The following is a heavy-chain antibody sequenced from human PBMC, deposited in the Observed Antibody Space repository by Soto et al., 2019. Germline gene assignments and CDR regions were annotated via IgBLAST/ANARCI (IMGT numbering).Heavy chain of an antibody. D-gene: IGHD3-22*01. J-gene: IGHJ4*02. CDR3: SRIRDYYDSSGYSTVDY. CDR1: GLSLSTSRMC. CDR2: IDWDDDK. Sequence: GATPRNDTRSLRLTCSSSGLSLSTSRMCVSWIRQPPGKALERLALIDWDDDKYYSTSLKTRLTISKDTSKNQVVLTMTNMEPVDTATYYCSRIRDYYDSSGYSTVDYRVQGTPVTVSS. V-gene: IGHV2-70*01.